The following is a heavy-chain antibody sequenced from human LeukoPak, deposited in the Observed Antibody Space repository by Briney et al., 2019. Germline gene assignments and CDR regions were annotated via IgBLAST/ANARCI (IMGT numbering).Heavy chain of an antibody. V-gene: IGHV3-66*01. CDR3: ARVRSGSSWYY. Sequence: GGSLRLSCAASGFTVSSNYMSWVRQAPGKGLEWVSVIYSGGSTYHADSVKGRFTISRDNSKNTLYLQMNSLRAEDTAVYYCARVRSGSSWYYWGQGTLVTVSS. D-gene: IGHD6-13*01. CDR2: IYSGGST. J-gene: IGHJ4*02. CDR1: GFTVSSNY.